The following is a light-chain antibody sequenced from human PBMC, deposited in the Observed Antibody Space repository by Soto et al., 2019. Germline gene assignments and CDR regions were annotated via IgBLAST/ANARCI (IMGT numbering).Light chain of an antibody. CDR3: QQYGCSGT. J-gene: IGKJ1*01. CDR1: QSVSIL. CDR2: GAT. V-gene: IGKV3-15*01. Sequence: EIVMTQSPATLSVSPGERATLSCRAGQSVSILLAWYQQTPGAPPSLINDGATTGATVTPACCSGGGCGTVFILTSSSLQYDDFAVYCCQQYGCSGTFGQGTKVDIK.